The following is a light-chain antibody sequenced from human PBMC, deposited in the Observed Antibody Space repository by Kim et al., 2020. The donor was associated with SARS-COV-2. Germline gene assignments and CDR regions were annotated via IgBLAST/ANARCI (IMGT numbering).Light chain of an antibody. CDR1: QRISTW. CDR2: GAS. CDR3: QQGNSFPRT. J-gene: IGKJ1*01. Sequence: ASVGDRVTISCRASQRISTWLACYQQKPGRAPNLLIYGASSLRSGVPSRFSGSGSGTEFTLTIKSLQPEDVATYFCQQGNSFPRTFGQGTKVDIK. V-gene: IGKV1-12*01.